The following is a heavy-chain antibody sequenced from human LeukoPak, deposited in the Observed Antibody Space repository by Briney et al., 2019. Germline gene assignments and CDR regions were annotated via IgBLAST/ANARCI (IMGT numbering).Heavy chain of an antibody. CDR3: AREEALGSGSFDY. D-gene: IGHD1-26*01. CDR1: GYSISSGYY. J-gene: IGHJ4*02. Sequence: SETLSLTCTVSGYSISSGYYWGWIRQPPGKGLEWIGYIYYSGSTSYNPSLKSRVTISVDTSKNQFSLKLSSVTAADTAVYYCAREEALGSGSFDYWGQGTLVTVSS. V-gene: IGHV4-61*01. CDR2: IYYSGST.